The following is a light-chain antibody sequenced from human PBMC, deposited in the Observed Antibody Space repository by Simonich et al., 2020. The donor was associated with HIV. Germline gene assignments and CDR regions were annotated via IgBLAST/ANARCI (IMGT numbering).Light chain of an antibody. CDR1: SSDVGGYNY. V-gene: IGLV2-11*01. J-gene: IGLJ2*01. CDR2: DVS. Sequence: QSALTQPRSVSGSPGQSVTLSCPGTSSDVGGYNYVSWYHKHPAKAPKLMVYDVSKRPPGVPDRFSGSKSGNTASLTISGLQAEDEADYYCSSYTSSSTLGVFGGGTELTVL. CDR3: SSYTSSSTLGV.